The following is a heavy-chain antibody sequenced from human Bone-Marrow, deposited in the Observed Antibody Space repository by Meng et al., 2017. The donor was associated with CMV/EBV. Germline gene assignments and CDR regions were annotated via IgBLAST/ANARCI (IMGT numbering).Heavy chain of an antibody. CDR1: GFTFSSYA. V-gene: IGHV3-30-3*01. CDR2: ISYDGTNK. Sequence: GGSLRLSCAASGFTFSSYAMHWVRQAPGKGLEWVAVISYDGTNKYYADSVKGRFTISRDNSKSTLFLQMNSLRGEDTAVYYCARDQLPSRFIVVVPAAPDYWGQGTLVTVSS. D-gene: IGHD2-2*01. J-gene: IGHJ4*02. CDR3: ARDQLPSRFIVVVPAAPDY.